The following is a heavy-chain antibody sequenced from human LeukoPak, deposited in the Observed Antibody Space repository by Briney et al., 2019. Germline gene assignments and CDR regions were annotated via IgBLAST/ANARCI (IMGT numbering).Heavy chain of an antibody. CDR1: GFTFSSYW. CDR2: IKQDGSEK. Sequence: GGSLRLSCAVSGFTFSSYWMSWVRQAPGKGLEWVANIKQDGSEKYYVASVKGRFTISRDNAKNSLYLQMNSMGAEDTAVYYCARDFTMIIQVPDYWGQGTLVTVSS. D-gene: IGHD3-22*01. J-gene: IGHJ4*02. CDR3: ARDFTMIIQVPDY. V-gene: IGHV3-7*03.